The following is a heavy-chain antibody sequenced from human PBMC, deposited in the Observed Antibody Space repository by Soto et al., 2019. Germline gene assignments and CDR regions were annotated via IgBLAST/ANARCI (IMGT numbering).Heavy chain of an antibody. Sequence: KPSETLSLTCTVSGGSISSSSYYWGWIRQLPGKGLEWIGSIYYSGSTYYNPSLKSRVTISVDTSKNQFSLKLSSVTAADTAVYYCARRGWHGWFDPWGQGTLVTVSS. CDR2: IYYSGST. J-gene: IGHJ5*02. V-gene: IGHV4-39*01. D-gene: IGHD2-15*01. CDR3: ARRGWHGWFDP. CDR1: GGSISSSSYY.